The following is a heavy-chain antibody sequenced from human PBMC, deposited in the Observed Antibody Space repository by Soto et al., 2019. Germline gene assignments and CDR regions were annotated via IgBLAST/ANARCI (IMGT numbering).Heavy chain of an antibody. Sequence: QVQLVQSGAEVKKPGSSVKVSCKASGGTFSSYTISWVRQAPGQGLEWMGRIIPILGIANYAQKFQGRVRITADKSASTAYMELSSLRSEDTAVYYCARDHGAYSGYFNFDYWGQGTLVTVSS. V-gene: IGHV1-69*08. D-gene: IGHD5-12*01. CDR2: IIPILGIA. CDR1: GGTFSSYT. CDR3: ARDHGAYSGYFNFDY. J-gene: IGHJ4*02.